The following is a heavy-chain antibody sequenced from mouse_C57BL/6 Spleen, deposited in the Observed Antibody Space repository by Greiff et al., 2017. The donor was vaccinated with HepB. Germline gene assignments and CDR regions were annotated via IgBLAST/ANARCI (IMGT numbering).Heavy chain of an antibody. CDR2: IDPSDSYT. V-gene: IGHV1-69*01. CDR1: GYTFTSYW. J-gene: IGHJ3*01. CDR3: ARPDYDWFAY. Sequence: VQLQQPGAELVMPGASVKLSCKASGYTFTSYWMHWVKQRPGQGLEWIGEIDPSDSYTNYNQKFKGKSTLTVDKSSSTAYMQLSSLTAEDSAVYYCARPDYDWFAYWGQGTLVTVSA. D-gene: IGHD2-4*01.